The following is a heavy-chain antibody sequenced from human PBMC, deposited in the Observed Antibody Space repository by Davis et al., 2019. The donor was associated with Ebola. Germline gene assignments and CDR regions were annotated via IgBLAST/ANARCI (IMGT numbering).Heavy chain of an antibody. CDR3: AREGRLAAAGNSYYYYYGMDV. D-gene: IGHD6-13*01. J-gene: IGHJ6*02. CDR2: ISSSGSTI. CDR1: GFTFSSYE. Sequence: GESLKISCAASGFTFSSYEMNWVRQAPGKGLEWVSYISSSGSTIYYADSVKGRFTISRDNAKNSLYLQMNSLRAEDTAVYYCAREGRLAAAGNSYYYYYGMDVWGQGTTVTVSS. V-gene: IGHV3-48*03.